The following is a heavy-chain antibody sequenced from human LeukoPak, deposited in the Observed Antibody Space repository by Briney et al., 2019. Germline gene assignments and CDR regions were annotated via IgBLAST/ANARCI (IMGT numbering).Heavy chain of an antibody. CDR3: ATSFYSSSWYFQH. J-gene: IGHJ1*01. Sequence: PGGSLRLSCAASGFTFSSYAMSWVRQAPGKGLEWVSAISGSGGSTYYADSVKGRFTISRDNSKNTLYLQMNSLRAEVTAVYYCATSFYSSSWYFQHWGQGTLVTVSS. D-gene: IGHD6-13*01. CDR2: ISGSGGST. CDR1: GFTFSSYA. V-gene: IGHV3-23*01.